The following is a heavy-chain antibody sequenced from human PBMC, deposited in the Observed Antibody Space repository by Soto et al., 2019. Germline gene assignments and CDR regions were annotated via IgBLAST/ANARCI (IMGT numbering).Heavy chain of an antibody. CDR1: GFTFSSYS. V-gene: IGHV3-21*01. Sequence: SGGSLRLSCAASGFTFSSYSMNWVRQAPGKGLEWVSSISSSSSYIYYADSVKGRFTISRDNAKNSLYLQMNSLRAEDTAVYYCARDLYGGSFSAGTFDYWGQGTLVTVSS. CDR2: ISSSSSYI. CDR3: ARDLYGGSFSAGTFDY. J-gene: IGHJ4*02. D-gene: IGHD2-15*01.